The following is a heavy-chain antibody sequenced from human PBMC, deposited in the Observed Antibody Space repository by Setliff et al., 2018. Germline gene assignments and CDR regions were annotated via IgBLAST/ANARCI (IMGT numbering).Heavy chain of an antibody. CDR3: ARTPFWQNWFDP. V-gene: IGHV4-34*01. Sequence: SETLSLTCAVYGGSFSGYYWSWIRQPPGKGLEWIGEINHSGSTNYNPSLKSRVTISVDTSKNQFSLKLSSVTAADTAMYDCARTPFWQNWFDPWGQGTLVTVSS. CDR2: INHSGST. J-gene: IGHJ5*02. CDR1: GGSFSGYY.